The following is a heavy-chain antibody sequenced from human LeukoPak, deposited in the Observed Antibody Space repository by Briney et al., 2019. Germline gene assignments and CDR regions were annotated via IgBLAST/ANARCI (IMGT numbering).Heavy chain of an antibody. CDR2: IYYSGST. D-gene: IGHD3-22*01. CDR1: GGSISSYY. Sequence: PSETLSLTCTVSGGSISSYYWSWIRQPPGKGLEWIGYIYYSGSTNYNPSLKSRVTISVDTSKNQFSLKLGSVTAADTAVYYCARSHSLYYYDSSGYAYWGQGTLVTVSS. CDR3: ARSHSLYYYDSSGYAY. V-gene: IGHV4-59*01. J-gene: IGHJ4*02.